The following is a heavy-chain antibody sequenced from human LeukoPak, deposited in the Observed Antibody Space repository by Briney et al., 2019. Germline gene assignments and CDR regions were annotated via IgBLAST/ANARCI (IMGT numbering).Heavy chain of an antibody. CDR1: GYTFTGYY. CDR3: ARDLRMIVAEPYYFDY. Sequence: ASVKVSCKASGYTFTGYYMHWVRQAPGQGLEWMGWINPNSGGTNYAQKFQGRVTMTRDTSISTAYMELSRLRSDDTAVYYCARDLRMIVAEPYYFDYWGQGTPVTVSS. J-gene: IGHJ4*02. CDR2: INPNSGGT. D-gene: IGHD3-22*01. V-gene: IGHV1-2*02.